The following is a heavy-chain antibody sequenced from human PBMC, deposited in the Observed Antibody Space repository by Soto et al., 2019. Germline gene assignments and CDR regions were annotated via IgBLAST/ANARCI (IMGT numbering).Heavy chain of an antibody. Sequence: QVQLVQSGAEVKKPGASVKVSCKASGYTFTSYYFHWVRQAPGQGLEWVGLINPSGGSTTYARKFQGRVTMTRDTSTSTVYMELSSLGSEDTAVYFCARSNWNDVSYFDYWGQGTLVTVSS. J-gene: IGHJ4*02. CDR2: INPSGGST. CDR3: ARSNWNDVSYFDY. D-gene: IGHD1-1*01. V-gene: IGHV1-46*03. CDR1: GYTFTSYY.